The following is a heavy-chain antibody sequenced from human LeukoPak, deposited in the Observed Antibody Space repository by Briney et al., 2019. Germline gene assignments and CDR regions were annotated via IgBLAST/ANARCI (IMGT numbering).Heavy chain of an antibody. CDR2: ISGSGGST. CDR1: GFTFSSYA. V-gene: IGHV3-23*01. D-gene: IGHD6-13*01. Sequence: GGSLRLSCAASGFTFSSYAMSWVRQAPGKGLEWVSAISGSGGSTYYADSVKGRFTISRDNSKNTLYLQMNSLRAEDTAVYYCAGTPAKSSWYKDLDYWGQGTLVTVSS. CDR3: AGTPAKSSWYKDLDY. J-gene: IGHJ4*02.